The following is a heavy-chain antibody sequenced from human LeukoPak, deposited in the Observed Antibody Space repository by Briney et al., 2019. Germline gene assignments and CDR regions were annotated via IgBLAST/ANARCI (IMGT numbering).Heavy chain of an antibody. J-gene: IGHJ4*02. Sequence: ASVKVSCKASGYPFTTYTMNWLRQAPGQGLEWMGWINTNTGSPTYAQAFTGRFVFSLDTSVSTAFLQINSLRAEDTAVYFCARAETVWASDYDNNGYYDYWGQGTLVTVSS. CDR1: GYPFTTYT. D-gene: IGHD3-22*01. V-gene: IGHV7-4-1*02. CDR2: INTNTGSP. CDR3: ARAETVWASDYDNNGYYDY.